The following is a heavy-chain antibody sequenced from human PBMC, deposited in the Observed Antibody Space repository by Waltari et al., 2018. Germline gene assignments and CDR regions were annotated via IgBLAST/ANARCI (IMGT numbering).Heavy chain of an antibody. Sequence: QVQLVESGGGVVQPGRSLRLSCAASGFTFSSYGMPWVRQAPGKGLEWVAVISYDGSNKYYADSVKGRFTISRDNSKNTLYLQMNSLRAEDTAVYYCAKDLGADYAFDIWGQGTMVTVSS. V-gene: IGHV3-30*18. CDR1: GFTFSSYG. J-gene: IGHJ3*02. CDR2: ISYDGSNK. D-gene: IGHD3-16*01. CDR3: AKDLGADYAFDI.